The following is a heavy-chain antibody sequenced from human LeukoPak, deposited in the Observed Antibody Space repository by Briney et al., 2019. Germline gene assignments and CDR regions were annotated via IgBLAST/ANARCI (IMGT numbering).Heavy chain of an antibody. D-gene: IGHD1-26*01. V-gene: IGHV3-23*01. J-gene: IGHJ6*02. CDR1: GVTFSSYA. CDR3: APGASGSYYFGMDV. Sequence: GGSLRLSCAASGVTFSSYAMSWVRQAPGKGLEWVSAISGSGRSTYYTDSVKGRFTISRDNSKNTVYLQMNSLRAEDTAVYYCAPGASGSYYFGMDVWGQGTTVTVSS. CDR2: ISGSGRST.